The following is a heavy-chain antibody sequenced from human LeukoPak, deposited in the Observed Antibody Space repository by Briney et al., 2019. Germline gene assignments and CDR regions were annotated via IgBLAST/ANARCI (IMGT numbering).Heavy chain of an antibody. J-gene: IGHJ4*02. D-gene: IGHD2-15*01. CDR2: IIPIFGTA. V-gene: IGHV1-69*06. CDR3: AREGEIGYCSGGSCYYFDY. Sequence: SVKVSCKASGYTFTGYYMHWVRQAPGQGLEWMGGIIPIFGTANYAQKFQGRVTITADKSTSTAYMELSSLRSEDTAVYYCAREGEIGYCSGGSCYYFDYWGQGTLVTVSS. CDR1: GYTFTGYY.